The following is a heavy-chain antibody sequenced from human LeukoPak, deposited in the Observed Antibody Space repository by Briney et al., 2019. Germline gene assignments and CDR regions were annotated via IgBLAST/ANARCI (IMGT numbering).Heavy chain of an antibody. J-gene: IGHJ4*02. CDR3: ARARYCSGGSCYYFDY. D-gene: IGHD2-15*01. V-gene: IGHV4-30-2*01. Sequence: SETLSLTCAVSGGSISSGGYSWSWIRQPPGKGLEWIGYIYHSGSTYCNPSLKSRVTISVDRSKNQFSLKLSSVTAADTAVYYCARARYCSGGSCYYFDYWGQGTLVTVSS. CDR1: GGSISSGGYS. CDR2: IYHSGST.